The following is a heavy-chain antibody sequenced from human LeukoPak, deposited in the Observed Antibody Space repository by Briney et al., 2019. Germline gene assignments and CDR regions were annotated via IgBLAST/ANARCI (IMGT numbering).Heavy chain of an antibody. CDR1: GFTFSSYP. J-gene: IGHJ3*02. Sequence: GGSLRLSCAASGFTFSSYPMHWVRQAPGKGLEWVAVNKYYADSVKGRFTISRDNSKNTLYLQMNSLRAEDTAVYYCARGAFDIWGQGTMVTVSS. CDR2: NK. V-gene: IGHV3-30-3*03. CDR3: ARGAFDI.